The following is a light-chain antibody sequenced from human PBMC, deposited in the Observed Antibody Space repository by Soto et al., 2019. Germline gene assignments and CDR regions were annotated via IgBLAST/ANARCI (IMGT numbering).Light chain of an antibody. J-gene: IGKJ4*01. CDR1: QSVSSN. V-gene: IGKV3D-15*01. CDR2: DAS. Sequence: KVVTQSPATLSVSTGERATLSCRASQSVSSNLAWYQQKPGQAPRLLIYDASKRAPGIPARFSGSGSGTDFTLTISSLQPEDFATYYCQQSYSTPLTFGGGSKVDI. CDR3: QQSYSTPLT.